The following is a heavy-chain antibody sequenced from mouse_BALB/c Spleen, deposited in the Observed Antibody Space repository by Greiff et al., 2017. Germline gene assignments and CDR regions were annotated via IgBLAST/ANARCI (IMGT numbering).Heavy chain of an antibody. CDR1: GFNIKDTY. D-gene: IGHD2-10*01. V-gene: IGHV14-3*02. CDR3: ASPTQFLFAY. Sequence: EVQLVESGAELVKPGASVKLSCTASGFNIKDTYMHWVKQRPEQGLEWIGRIDPANGNTKYDPKFQGKATITADTSSNTAYLQLSSLTSEDTAVYYCASPTQFLFAYWGQGTLVTVSA. CDR2: IDPANGNT. J-gene: IGHJ3*01.